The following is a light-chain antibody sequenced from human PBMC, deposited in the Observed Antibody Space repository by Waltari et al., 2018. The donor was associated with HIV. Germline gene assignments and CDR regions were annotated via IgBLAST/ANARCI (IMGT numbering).Light chain of an antibody. CDR1: DSNMQNSF. V-gene: IGLV1-47*01. Sequence: QSVLTQPPSASGTPGQRVPISCSGSDSNMQNSFLYSYQQLPGTAPKLIIHRNNQRPSGVPYRFSGSRSGTSASLVISGLRSEDEADYHCAAWDDSLDGPVVFGGGTKVTVL. CDR3: AAWDDSLDGPVV. CDR2: RNN. J-gene: IGLJ2*01.